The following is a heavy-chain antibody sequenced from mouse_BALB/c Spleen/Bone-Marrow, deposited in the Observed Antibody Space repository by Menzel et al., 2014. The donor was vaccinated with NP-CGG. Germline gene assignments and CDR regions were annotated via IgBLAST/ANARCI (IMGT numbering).Heavy chain of an antibody. CDR2: INPSTGYT. D-gene: IGHD1-2*01. CDR1: GHTLTSYW. V-gene: IGHV1-7*01. CDR3: ASPYGYEDYSAMDY. Sequence: VQLQQSGAELAKPGASVKMSCKASGHTLTSYWMHWVKQRPGQVLEWIGYINPSTGYTEYNLKFKDKATLTADKSSSTAYIQLSSLTSEDSAVYYCASPYGYEDYSAMDYWGQGTSVTVSS. J-gene: IGHJ4*01.